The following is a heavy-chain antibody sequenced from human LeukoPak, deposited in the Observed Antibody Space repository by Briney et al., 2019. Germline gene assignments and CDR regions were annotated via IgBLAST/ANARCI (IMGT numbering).Heavy chain of an antibody. J-gene: IGHJ4*02. CDR3: ARLVVTTLRYYYDSSGYHRPLDY. V-gene: IGHV4-39*01. CDR2: IYYSGST. Sequence: SETLSLTCTVSGGSISSSSYSWGWIRQPPGKGLEWIGSIYYSGSTYYNPSLKSRVTISVDTSKNQFSLKLSSVTAADTAVYYCARLVVTTLRYYYDSSGYHRPLDYWGQGTLVTVSS. D-gene: IGHD3-22*01. CDR1: GGSISSSSYS.